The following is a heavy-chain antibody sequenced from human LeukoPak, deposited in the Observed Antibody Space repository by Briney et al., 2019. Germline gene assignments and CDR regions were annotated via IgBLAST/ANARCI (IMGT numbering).Heavy chain of an antibody. J-gene: IGHJ4*02. D-gene: IGHD3-10*01. CDR2: INPSGGST. Sequence: ASVKVSCKASGYTFTSYYMHWVRQAPGQGLEWMGIINPSGGSTSYAQKFQGRVTMTRDTPTSTVYMELSSLRSEDTAVYYCARDLLVRGMVRGPLLGYWGQGTLVTVSS. CDR1: GYTFTSYY. CDR3: ARDLLVRGMVRGPLLGY. V-gene: IGHV1-46*01.